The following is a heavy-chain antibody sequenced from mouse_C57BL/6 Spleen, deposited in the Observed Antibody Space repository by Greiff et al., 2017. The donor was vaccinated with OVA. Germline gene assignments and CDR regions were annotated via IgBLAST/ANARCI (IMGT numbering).Heavy chain of an antibody. J-gene: IGHJ1*03. Sequence: EVQRVESGEGLVKPGGSLKLSCAASGFTFSSYAMSWVRQTPEKRLEWLAYISSGGDYIYYADTVKGRFTISRDNARNTLYLQMSSLKSEDTAMYYCTRDGGFITTVVAHWYFDVWGTGTTVTVSS. D-gene: IGHD1-1*01. V-gene: IGHV5-9-1*02. CDR1: GFTFSSYA. CDR3: TRDGGFITTVVAHWYFDV. CDR2: ISSGGDYI.